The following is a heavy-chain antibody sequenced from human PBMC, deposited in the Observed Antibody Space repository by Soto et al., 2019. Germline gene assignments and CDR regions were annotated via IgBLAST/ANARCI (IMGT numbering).Heavy chain of an antibody. CDR2: IYYSGYT. V-gene: IGHV4-39*07. CDR1: GGSISSSSYY. Sequence: PSETLSLTCTVSGGSISSSSYYWGWIRQPPGKGLEWIGSIYYSGYTYYNPSLKSRVTISVDTSKNQFSLKLSSVTAADTAVYYCARDGDRSGWYGFDYWGQGTLVTVSS. CDR3: ARDGDRSGWYGFDY. D-gene: IGHD6-19*01. J-gene: IGHJ4*02.